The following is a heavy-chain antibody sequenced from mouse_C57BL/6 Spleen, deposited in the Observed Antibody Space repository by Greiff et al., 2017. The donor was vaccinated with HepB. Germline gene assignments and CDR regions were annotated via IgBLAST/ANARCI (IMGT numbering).Heavy chain of an antibody. CDR2: IYPGDGDT. CDR1: GYAFSSSW. CDR3: AEGYDYAMDY. J-gene: IGHJ4*01. D-gene: IGHD2-3*01. V-gene: IGHV1-82*01. Sequence: VQLQQSGPELVKPGASVKISCKASGYAFSSSWMNWVKQRPGKGLEWIGRIYPGDGDTNYNGKFKGKATLTADKSSSTAYMQLSSLTSEDSAVYFCAEGYDYAMDYWGQGTSVTVSS.